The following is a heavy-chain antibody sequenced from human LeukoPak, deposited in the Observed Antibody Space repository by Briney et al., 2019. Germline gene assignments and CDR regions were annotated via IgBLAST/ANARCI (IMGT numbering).Heavy chain of an antibody. D-gene: IGHD6-13*01. CDR3: ASLYSSSWYSFDSYYYYGMDV. CDR2: ISGSGGST. Sequence: GGSLRLSCAASGFTFSSYAMSWVRQAPGKGLEWVSAISGSGGSTYYADSVKGRFTISRDNSKNTLYLQMNSLGAEDTAVYYCASLYSSSWYSFDSYYYYGMDVWGQGTTVTVSS. V-gene: IGHV3-23*01. CDR1: GFTFSSYA. J-gene: IGHJ6*02.